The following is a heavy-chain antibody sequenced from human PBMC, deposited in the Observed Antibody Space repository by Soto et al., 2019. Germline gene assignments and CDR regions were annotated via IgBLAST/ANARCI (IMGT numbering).Heavy chain of an antibody. Sequence: EVQLLDSGGGLVQPGGSLRLSCAASGFTFSIYAMSWVRQAPGKGLEWVSSISISGGSTYYADSVKGRFTISRDNSKNTLYLQMNSLGAEDTAVYYCARPRSGSNGGKLAYWGQGTLVTVSS. CDR2: ISISGGST. D-gene: IGHD1-26*01. J-gene: IGHJ4*02. V-gene: IGHV3-23*05. CDR1: GFTFSIYA. CDR3: ARPRSGSNGGKLAY.